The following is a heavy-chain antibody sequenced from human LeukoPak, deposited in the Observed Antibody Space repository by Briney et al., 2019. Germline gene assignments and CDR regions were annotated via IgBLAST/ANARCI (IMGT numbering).Heavy chain of an antibody. V-gene: IGHV3-7*01. D-gene: IGHD3-10*01. Sequence: GGSLRLSCAASGFTFSSYWMSWVRQAPGKGLEWVANIKQAGSEKYYVDSVKGRFTISRDNAENSLYLQMNSLGAEDTAVYYCARARGFFDYWGQGTLVTVTS. CDR3: ARARGFFDY. CDR2: IKQAGSEK. J-gene: IGHJ4*02. CDR1: GFTFSSYW.